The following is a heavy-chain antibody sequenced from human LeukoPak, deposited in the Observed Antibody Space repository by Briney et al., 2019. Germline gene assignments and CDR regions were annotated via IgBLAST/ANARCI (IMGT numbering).Heavy chain of an antibody. CDR1: GDSISSFY. V-gene: IGHV4-4*07. J-gene: IGHJ5*02. CDR2: VFRNGDT. D-gene: IGHD1-26*01. Sequence: SSETLSLTCTVSGDSISSFYWNWIRQPAGKGLEWIGRVFRNGDTTYKPSLKSRVSMSVDTSQNQFSLNLSAVTAADTAIYYCARLGSLGWLDPWGQGTLVTVSS. CDR3: ARLGSLGWLDP.